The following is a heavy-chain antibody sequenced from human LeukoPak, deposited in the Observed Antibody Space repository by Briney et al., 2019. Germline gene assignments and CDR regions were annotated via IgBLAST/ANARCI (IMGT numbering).Heavy chain of an antibody. J-gene: IGHJ4*02. D-gene: IGHD2-2*01. CDR1: GYTFTSYY. CDR3: ARDGAVVVPAANGHFDY. Sequence: GASVKVSCKASGYTFTSYYMHWVRQAPGQGLEWMGIINPSGGSTSYAQKFQGRVTMTRDTSTSTVYMELSSLRSEDTAVYYCARDGAVVVPAANGHFDYWGQGTLVTVSS. CDR2: INPSGGST. V-gene: IGHV1-46*01.